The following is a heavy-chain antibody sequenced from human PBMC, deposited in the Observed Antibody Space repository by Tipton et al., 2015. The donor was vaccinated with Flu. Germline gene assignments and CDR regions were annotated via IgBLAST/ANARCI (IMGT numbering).Heavy chain of an antibody. Sequence: TLSLTCAIYGGSFSGYYWSWIRQPPGKGLEWIGEINHSRTTNYNPSLKSRVTISADTSKKQFSLKLTSVTAADTAVYYCASKVANWGVWEPLDYWGHGTLVTVSS. V-gene: IGHV4-34*01. CDR2: INHSRTT. CDR1: GGSFSGYY. J-gene: IGHJ4*01. D-gene: IGHD7-27*01. CDR3: ASKVANWGVWEPLDY.